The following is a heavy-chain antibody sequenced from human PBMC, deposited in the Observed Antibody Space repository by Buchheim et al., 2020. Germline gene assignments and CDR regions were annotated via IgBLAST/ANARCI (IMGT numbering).Heavy chain of an antibody. J-gene: IGHJ4*02. CDR2: TYYRSTWYN. CDR1: GDSVSSNSAA. CDR3: AREDGIGAAGLDC. D-gene: IGHD6-13*01. Sequence: QVQLQQSGPGLVKPSQTLSLTCAISGDSVSSNSAAWNWIRQSPSRGLEWLGRTYYRSTWYNEYAEAVKSRITIKPDTSKNQFSLQLSSATPEDKAVYYCAREDGIGAAGLDCWGLGTL. V-gene: IGHV6-1*01.